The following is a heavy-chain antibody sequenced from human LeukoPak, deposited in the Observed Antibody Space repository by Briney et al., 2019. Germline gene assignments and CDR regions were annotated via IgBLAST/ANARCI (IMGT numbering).Heavy chain of an antibody. CDR3: AVARDGYNSPFDY. Sequence: SQTLSLTCTVSGGSISSGSYYWSWIRQPAGKGLEWIGRIYTCESTNYNPSLKSRVTISVDTSKNQFSLKLSSVTAADTAVYYCAVARDGYNSPFDYWGQGTLVTVSS. J-gene: IGHJ4*02. V-gene: IGHV4-61*02. CDR2: IYTCEST. D-gene: IGHD5-24*01. CDR1: GGSISSGSYY.